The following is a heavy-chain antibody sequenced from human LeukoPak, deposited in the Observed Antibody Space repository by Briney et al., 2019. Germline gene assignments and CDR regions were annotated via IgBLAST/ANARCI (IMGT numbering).Heavy chain of an antibody. CDR1: GGSIGSGGYY. CDR2: IYYSGST. V-gene: IGHV4-31*03. Sequence: SETLSLTCTVSGGSIGSGGYYWSWIRQHPGEGPEWIGYIYYSGSTYYNPSLKSRVTISVDTSKNQFSLKLSSVTAADTAVYYCATDRVGATRVWAFDIWGQGTMVTVSS. D-gene: IGHD1-26*01. J-gene: IGHJ3*02. CDR3: ATDRVGATRVWAFDI.